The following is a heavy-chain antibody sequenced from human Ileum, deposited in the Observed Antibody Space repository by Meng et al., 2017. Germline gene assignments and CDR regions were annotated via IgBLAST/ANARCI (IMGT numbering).Heavy chain of an antibody. Sequence: QPQLQESGPGLVKPSEALSLPCSVSGGSISTGGYYWGWIRQPPGKGLEWIGSIGHSGITYYTPSLKSRVTVSIDTSKSQFSLKLTSVTAADTAVYYCVRSSGWVRTGFDPWGQGTLVTVSS. CDR1: GGSISTGGYY. V-gene: IGHV4-39*01. D-gene: IGHD6-19*01. J-gene: IGHJ5*02. CDR3: VRSSGWVRTGFDP. CDR2: IGHSGIT.